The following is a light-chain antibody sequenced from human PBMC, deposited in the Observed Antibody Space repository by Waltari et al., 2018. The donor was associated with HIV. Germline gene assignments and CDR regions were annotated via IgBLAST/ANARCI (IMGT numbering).Light chain of an antibody. V-gene: IGLV1-47*01. CDR2: RDD. Sequence: QSLATPPPSASGPPGQRSGTACSGSNSNIGSTSFNWYHQVQGAAPNNLIFRDDQRCPAVLSRFSACKTATSAASPISDLLSEDEADYYCAIWDNSLRGGVFGGGTKLTVL. CDR1: NSNIGSTS. J-gene: IGLJ3*02. CDR3: AIWDNSLRGGV.